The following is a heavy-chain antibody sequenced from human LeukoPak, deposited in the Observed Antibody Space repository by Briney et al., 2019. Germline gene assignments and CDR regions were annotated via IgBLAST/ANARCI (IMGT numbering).Heavy chain of an antibody. CDR3: ARAGRWEGRPHAFDI. D-gene: IGHD1-26*01. Sequence: SETLSLTCTVSGGSISSYYWSWIRQPPGKGLEWIGYIYYSGITNYNPSLKSRVTISVDTSKNQFSLKLSSVTAADTAVYYCARAGRWEGRPHAFDIWGQGTMVAVSS. J-gene: IGHJ3*02. CDR1: GGSISSYY. CDR2: IYYSGIT. V-gene: IGHV4-59*01.